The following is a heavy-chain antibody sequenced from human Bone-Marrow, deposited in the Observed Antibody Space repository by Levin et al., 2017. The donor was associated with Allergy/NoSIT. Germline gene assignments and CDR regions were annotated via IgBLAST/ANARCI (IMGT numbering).Heavy chain of an antibody. V-gene: IGHV4-30-4*01. D-gene: IGHD3-10*01. CDR1: GGSISSGNYY. J-gene: IGHJ4*02. Sequence: SQTLSLTCTVSGGSISSGNYYWSWIRQTPGKGLEWIGYIYYSGSTYYNPSLKSRLTISVDTSKNQFSLNLTSVTTADTAVYYCVTGSGSYKIYFAYWGQGTLVTVSS. CDR3: VTGSGSYKIYFAY. CDR2: IYYSGST.